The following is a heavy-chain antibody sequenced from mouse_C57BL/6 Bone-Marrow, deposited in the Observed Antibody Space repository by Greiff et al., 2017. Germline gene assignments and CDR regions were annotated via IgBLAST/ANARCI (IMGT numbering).Heavy chain of an antibody. D-gene: IGHD2-3*01. CDR1: GFTFSSYA. CDR2: ISSGSSTI. CDR3: ANDADY. Sequence: EVQLVESGEGLVKPGGSLKLSCAASGFTFSSYAMSWVRQTPEKRLEWVAYISSGSSTISYADTVKGRFTISRDNAKNTLFLQMTSLRSKDTAMYYCANDADYWGQGTTLTVSS. J-gene: IGHJ2*01. V-gene: IGHV5-17*01.